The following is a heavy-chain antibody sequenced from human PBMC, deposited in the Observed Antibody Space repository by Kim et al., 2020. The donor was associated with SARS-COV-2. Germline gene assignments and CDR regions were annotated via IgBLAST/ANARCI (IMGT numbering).Heavy chain of an antibody. J-gene: IGHJ6*02. CDR3: AKDVRYYDYVWGSYRDIYYYYGMDV. V-gene: IGHV3-23*01. CDR1: GFTFSSYA. CDR2: ISGSGGST. Sequence: GGSLRLSCAASGFTFSSYAMSWVRQAPGKGLEWVSGISGSGGSTYYADSVKGRFTISRDNSKNTLYLQMNSLRAEDTAVYYCAKDVRYYDYVWGSYRDIYYYYGMDVWGQGTTLTVSS. D-gene: IGHD3-16*02.